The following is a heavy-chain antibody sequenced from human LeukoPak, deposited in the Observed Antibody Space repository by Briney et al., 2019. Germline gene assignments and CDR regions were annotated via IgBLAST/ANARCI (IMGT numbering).Heavy chain of an antibody. J-gene: IGHJ5*02. CDR2: INPNSGGT. CDR3: ARGTFIAAAGGHDVWFDP. Sequence: GASVKVSCKASGYTFTGYYMHWVRQAPGQGLEWMGWINPNSGGTNYAQKFQGRVTMTRDTSISTAYMELSRLRSDDTAVYYCARGTFIAAAGGHDVWFDPWGQGTLVTVSS. V-gene: IGHV1-2*02. D-gene: IGHD6-13*01. CDR1: GYTFTGYY.